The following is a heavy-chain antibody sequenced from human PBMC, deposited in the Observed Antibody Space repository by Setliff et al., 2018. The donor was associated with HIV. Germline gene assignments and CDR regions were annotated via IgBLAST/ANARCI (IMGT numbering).Heavy chain of an antibody. Sequence: SETLSLTCTVSGGSISSRTDYWAWIRQPPGKGLEWIGSIYYSGGSSYNPSLRSRVTLSVDTSENQFSLTVNSVTAADTAMYFCARDEGRATGSWWDQSASWYLDYWGHGILVTVSS. CDR1: GGSISSRTDY. CDR2: IYYSGGS. D-gene: IGHD6-13*01. J-gene: IGHJ4*01. V-gene: IGHV4-39*07. CDR3: ARDEGRATGSWWDQSASWYLDY.